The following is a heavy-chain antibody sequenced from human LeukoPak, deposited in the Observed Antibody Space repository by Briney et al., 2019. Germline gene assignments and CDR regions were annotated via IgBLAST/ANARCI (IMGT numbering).Heavy chain of an antibody. CDR2: INHSGST. J-gene: IGHJ4*02. D-gene: IGHD1-26*01. CDR3: ARSGSGSYYDFDY. Sequence: SETLSLTCAVYGGSFSGYYWNWIRQPPGKGLEWIGEINHSGSTYYNPSLKSRVTISVDTSKNQFSLKLSSVTAADTAVYYCARSGSGSYYDFDYWGQGTLVTVSS. CDR1: GGSFSGYY. V-gene: IGHV4-34*01.